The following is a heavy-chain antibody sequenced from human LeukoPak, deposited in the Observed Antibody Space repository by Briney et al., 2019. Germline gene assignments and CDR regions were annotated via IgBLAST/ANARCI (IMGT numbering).Heavy chain of an antibody. CDR3: ATGDEYGGLWY. D-gene: IGHD7-27*01. V-gene: IGHV3-23*01. Sequence: GGSLRLSCAASGFTFSSYAMTWVRQAPGKGLEGVSRITGSGGSKYYADSVKGRFTISRDDSKQTLYLHMNSLRAEDTAVFYCATGDEYGGLWYWGQGTLVTVSS. CDR1: GFTFSSYA. J-gene: IGHJ4*02. CDR2: ITGSGGSK.